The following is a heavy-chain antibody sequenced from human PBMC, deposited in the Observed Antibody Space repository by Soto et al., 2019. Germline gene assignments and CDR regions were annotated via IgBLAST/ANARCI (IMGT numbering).Heavy chain of an antibody. J-gene: IGHJ3*02. D-gene: IGHD1-26*01. CDR2: ISYDGNNK. Sequence: GGSLRLSCAASGFTFSDYAIHWVRQAPGNGLEWVALISYDGNNKFYADSVKGRFTMSRDNSKNTLSLQMNSLRPEDTAIYYCARGTYLKQGSYSAFDIWGQGTMVTVSS. CDR1: GFTFSDYA. CDR3: ARGTYLKQGSYSAFDI. V-gene: IGHV3-30-3*01.